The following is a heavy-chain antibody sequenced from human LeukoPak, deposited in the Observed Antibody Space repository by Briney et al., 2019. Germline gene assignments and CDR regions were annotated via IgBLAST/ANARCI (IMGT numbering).Heavy chain of an antibody. D-gene: IGHD6-19*01. J-gene: IGHJ4*02. CDR2: ISRSSTTI. CDR1: GFNFSTYS. Sequence: GGSLRLSCAASGFNFSTYSMNWVRQAPGKGLEWVSDISRSSTTIYYADSVKGRFTISRDNARNSLYLQMNSLRAEDTAVYYCARGDPGGSGWYPGPFDYWGQGTLVTVSS. V-gene: IGHV3-48*01. CDR3: ARGDPGGSGWYPGPFDY.